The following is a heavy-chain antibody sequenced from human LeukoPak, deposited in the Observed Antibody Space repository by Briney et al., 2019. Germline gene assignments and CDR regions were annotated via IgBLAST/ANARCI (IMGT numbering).Heavy chain of an antibody. CDR3: ASSGYSSSSLTDY. V-gene: IGHV4-59*11. Sequence: PSETLSLTCTVSGGSISSHYWSWIRQPPGKGLEWIGYIYYSGSTNYNPSHKSRVTISVDTSENQFSLKLSSVTAADTAVYYCASSGYSSSSLTDYWGQGTLVTVSS. J-gene: IGHJ4*02. CDR1: GGSISSHY. D-gene: IGHD6-6*01. CDR2: IYYSGST.